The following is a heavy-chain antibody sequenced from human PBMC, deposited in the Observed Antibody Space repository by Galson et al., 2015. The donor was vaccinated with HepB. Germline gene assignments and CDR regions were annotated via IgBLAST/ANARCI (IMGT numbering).Heavy chain of an antibody. CDR3: ARDSGSPREAGYFDQ. J-gene: IGHJ4*02. CDR1: GFTFSSYP. D-gene: IGHD2-15*01. Sequence: SLRLSCAASGFTFSSYPMHWVRQAPGKGLEWVAILSYDGSNRYYADSVKGRFTISRDNSENTLYLQMNSLRSEDAVFYYCARDSGSPREAGYFDQWGQGTLVAVSS. V-gene: IGHV3-30*03. CDR2: LSYDGSNR.